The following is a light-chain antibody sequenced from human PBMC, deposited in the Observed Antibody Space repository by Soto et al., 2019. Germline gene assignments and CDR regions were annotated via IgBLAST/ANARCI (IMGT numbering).Light chain of an antibody. CDR3: QQYGSSLLLT. CDR1: QSVSSSY. J-gene: IGKJ4*01. CDR2: GAS. Sequence: EIVLTQSPGTLSLSPGERATLSCRASQSVSSSYLAWYQQKPGQAPRLLIYGASSRATGIPDRFSGSGSGTDLTLTISRLAPEDFALYYCQQYGSSLLLTFGGGTKVEIK. V-gene: IGKV3-20*01.